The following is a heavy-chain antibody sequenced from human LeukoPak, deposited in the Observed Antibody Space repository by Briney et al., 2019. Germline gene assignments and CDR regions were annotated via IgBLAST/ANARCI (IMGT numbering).Heavy chain of an antibody. CDR1: AFTFSVYW. CDR3: VKVGGGGYSYGRYHFDY. V-gene: IGHV3-30*18. Sequence: QPGGSLRLSCSASAFTFSVYWVTWVRQAPGKGLEWVAVISYDGNNKYYADSVKGRFTVSRDNSKNTLYLQMNSLRAEDTAVYYCVKVGGGGYSYGRYHFDYWGQGTLVTVSS. J-gene: IGHJ4*02. D-gene: IGHD5-18*01. CDR2: ISYDGNNK.